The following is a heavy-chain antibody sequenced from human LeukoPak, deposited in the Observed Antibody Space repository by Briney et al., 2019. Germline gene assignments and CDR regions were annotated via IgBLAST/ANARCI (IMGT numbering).Heavy chain of an antibody. D-gene: IGHD3-16*01. Sequence: SQTLSLTCAISGDSVSSNSAAWNWIRQSPSRGLEWLGRTYYRSKWYNDYAVSVRSRITINPDTSKNQFSLHLNSVTPEDTAVYYCARRLGTIGHFDYWGQGTLVTVSS. CDR1: GDSVSSNSAA. CDR2: TYYRSKWYN. V-gene: IGHV6-1*01. CDR3: ARRLGTIGHFDY. J-gene: IGHJ4*02.